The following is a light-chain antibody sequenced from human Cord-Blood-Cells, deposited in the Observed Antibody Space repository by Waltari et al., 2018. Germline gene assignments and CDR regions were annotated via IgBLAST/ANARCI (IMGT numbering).Light chain of an antibody. CDR2: AAS. CDR3: HQSYSTLWT. CDR1: QSISSY. J-gene: IGKJ1*01. V-gene: IGKV1-39*01. Sequence: DIQMTPSPSSLSASVGDRVTITCRASQSISSYLNWYQQKPGKAPKLLIFAASSLQSGVPSRFSGSGSGTDFTLTISSLQPEDFATYYCHQSYSTLWTFGQGTKVEIK.